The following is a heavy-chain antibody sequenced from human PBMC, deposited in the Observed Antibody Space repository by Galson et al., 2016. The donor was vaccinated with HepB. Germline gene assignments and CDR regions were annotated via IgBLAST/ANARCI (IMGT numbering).Heavy chain of an antibody. J-gene: IGHJ4*02. CDR1: GFSLNTRGVG. CDR2: IYWDDEK. D-gene: IGHD3-22*01. V-gene: IGHV2-5*02. CDR3: ARTGGDSSGYPTKFFDH. Sequence: PALVKPTQTLTLTCTFSGFSLNTRGVGVGWIRQPPGRALEWLALIYWDDEKRYSPSLRARLTITKDTSKNQGVLTLTNMGPVDTGTYSCARTGGDSSGYPTKFFDHWGQGTLVTVSS.